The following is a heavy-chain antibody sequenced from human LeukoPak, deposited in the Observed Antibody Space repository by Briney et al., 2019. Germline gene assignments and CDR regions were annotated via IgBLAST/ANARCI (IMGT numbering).Heavy chain of an antibody. V-gene: IGHV4-59*01. D-gene: IGHD6-13*01. CDR3: ARVGLVAAGRSHRWYYMDV. J-gene: IGHJ6*03. CDR1: GGSISSYY. Sequence: KPSETLSLTCTVSGGSISSYYWTWIRQPPGKGLEWIGYIFHSGNTNYNPSLKNRVTISVDTSKNQFSLKLSSVTAADTAVYQCARVGLVAAGRSHRWYYMDVWGKGTTVTVSS. CDR2: IFHSGNT.